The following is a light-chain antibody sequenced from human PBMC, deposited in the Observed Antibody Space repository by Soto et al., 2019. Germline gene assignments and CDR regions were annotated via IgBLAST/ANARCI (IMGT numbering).Light chain of an antibody. CDR2: DVT. Sequence: QSALTQPASVSGSPGQSITISCTGTSSDVGAYDYVSWYQQYPGKAPKLMIYDVTDRPSGVSDRFFGSKSGNTASLTISGLQAEDEADYYCRSYTSGSTPYVFGTGTKITIL. V-gene: IGLV2-14*03. CDR1: SSDVGAYDY. J-gene: IGLJ1*01. CDR3: RSYTSGSTPYV.